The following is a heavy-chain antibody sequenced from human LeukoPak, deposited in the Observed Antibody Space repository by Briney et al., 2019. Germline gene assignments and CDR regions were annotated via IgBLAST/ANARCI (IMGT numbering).Heavy chain of an antibody. J-gene: IGHJ4*02. CDR2: ISTSSSTI. V-gene: IGHV3-48*02. CDR3: ARDLGRYCSGGSCYSLAY. Sequence: GGALRLSCAASGFTFSTYSMNWVRQAPGKGLEWISYISTSSSTIYYADSVKGRFTISRDNAKNSVYLQMNSLRDEDTAVYYCARDLGRYCSGGSCYSLAYWGQGTLVTVSS. CDR1: GFTFSTYS. D-gene: IGHD2-15*01.